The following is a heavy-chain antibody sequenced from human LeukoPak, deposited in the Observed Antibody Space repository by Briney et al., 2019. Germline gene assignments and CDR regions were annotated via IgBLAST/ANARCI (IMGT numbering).Heavy chain of an antibody. Sequence: PGGSLRLSRAASGFTVSSNYMSWVRQAPGKGLEWVSVIYSGGSTYYADSVKGRFTISRDNSKNTLYLQMNSLRAEDTAVYYCATGFSGNENNYDSSGYYYDWGQGTLVTVSS. CDR1: GFTVSSNY. CDR3: ATGFSGNENNYDSSGYYYD. D-gene: IGHD3-22*01. CDR2: IYSGGST. V-gene: IGHV3-66*02. J-gene: IGHJ4*02.